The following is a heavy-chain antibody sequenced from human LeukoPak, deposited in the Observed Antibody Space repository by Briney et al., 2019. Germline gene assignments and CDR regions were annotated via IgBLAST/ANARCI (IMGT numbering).Heavy chain of an antibody. CDR2: ISPYSGNT. CDR1: GYNFTTFF. Sequence: GASVKVSCRTSGYNFTTFFITWVRQAPGQGLEWMGWISPYSGNTKYAQNLQGRVTMTTDTSTDTAYMELRSLTSDDTAVYYCAREGVSRRFDPWGQGTLVTVSS. CDR3: AREGVSRRFDP. J-gene: IGHJ5*02. D-gene: IGHD3-10*01. V-gene: IGHV1-18*01.